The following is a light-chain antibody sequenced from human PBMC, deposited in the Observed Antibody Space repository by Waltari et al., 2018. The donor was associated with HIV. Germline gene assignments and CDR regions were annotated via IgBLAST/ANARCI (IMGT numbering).Light chain of an antibody. Sequence: QSALTQPASVSGSPGQSITISCPGTSSDVGGYNYVSWYQQHPGKAPKLMIYEVTNRPSGVSNRVSGSKSGNTASLTISGLQAEDEADYYCNSYTSSSTWVFGGGTRLTVL. CDR3: NSYTSSSTWV. CDR1: SSDVGGYNY. V-gene: IGLV2-14*01. J-gene: IGLJ3*02. CDR2: EVT.